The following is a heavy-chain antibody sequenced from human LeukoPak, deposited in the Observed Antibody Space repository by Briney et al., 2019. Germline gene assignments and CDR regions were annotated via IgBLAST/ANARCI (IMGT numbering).Heavy chain of an antibody. D-gene: IGHD3-22*01. J-gene: IGHJ4*02. V-gene: IGHV3-30*18. CDR3: AKDGGTSGYYAGFVDY. Sequence: GRSLRLSCAASGFTFSSYGMHWVRQAPGKGLEWVAVISYDVNEKYYVDSVKGRFTISRDISENTLYLQMNSLRAEDTAVYYCAKDGGTSGYYAGFVDYWGQGTMVTVSS. CDR1: GFTFSSYG. CDR2: ISYDVNEK.